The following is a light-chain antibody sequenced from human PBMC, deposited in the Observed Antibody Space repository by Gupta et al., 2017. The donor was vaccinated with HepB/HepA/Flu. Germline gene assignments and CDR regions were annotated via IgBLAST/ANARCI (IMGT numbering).Light chain of an antibody. V-gene: IGKV1-5*03. J-gene: IGKJ3*01. CDR1: QSVSHW. CDR3: QHYYGYSS. Sequence: DIQMTQSPSPLSASVGGKVTITCRASQSVSHWLAWYQQKPGKAPKLLIYQASILENGVPSRFSGSGSGTEFTLTIHNLQSDDFATYYCQHYYGYSSFGPGTKVDIE. CDR2: QAS.